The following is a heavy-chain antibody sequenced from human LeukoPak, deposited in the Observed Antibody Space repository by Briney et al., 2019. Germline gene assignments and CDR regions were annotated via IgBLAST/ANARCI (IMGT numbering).Heavy chain of an antibody. CDR1: GFTFSDYY. V-gene: IGHV3-11*01. J-gene: IGHJ6*02. CDR3: AREDYKNYYYYGMDV. Sequence: GGSLRLSCAASGFTFSDYYMSWIRQAPGKGLEWVSYISSSGSTIYYADSVKGRFTISRDNAKNSLYLQMNSLRAEDTAVHYCAREDYKNYYYYGMDVWGQGTTVTVSS. D-gene: IGHD4-11*01. CDR2: ISSSGSTI.